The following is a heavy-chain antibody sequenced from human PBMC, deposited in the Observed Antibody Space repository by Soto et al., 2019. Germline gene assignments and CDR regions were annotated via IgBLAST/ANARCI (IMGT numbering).Heavy chain of an antibody. J-gene: IGHJ4*02. CDR1: GYTFTGYY. D-gene: IGHD2-2*01. Sequence: QVQLVQSGAEVKKPGASVKVSCRASGYTFTGYYMHWVRQAPGQGLEWMGWINPTSGGTNYAQNLQGWSTMTRDPSLSTAYMELSRLRSDDTAVYYCARTHCRGTRCYVGTCDYWGQGTLGTVSS. CDR3: ARTHCRGTRCYVGTCDY. V-gene: IGHV1-2*04. CDR2: INPTSGGT.